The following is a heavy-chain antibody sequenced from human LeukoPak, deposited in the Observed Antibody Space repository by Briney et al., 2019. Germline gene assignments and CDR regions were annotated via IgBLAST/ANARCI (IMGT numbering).Heavy chain of an antibody. J-gene: IGHJ5*02. Sequence: GASVKVSCKASGYTFTSYGISWVRQAPGQGLEWMGWISAYNGNTNYAQKLQGRVTMTTDTSTSTAYMELRSLRSDDTAVYYCARDRDDYGGNSGWFDPWGQGTLVTVSS. CDR1: GYTFTSYG. V-gene: IGHV1-18*01. D-gene: IGHD4-23*01. CDR3: ARDRDDYGGNSGWFDP. CDR2: ISAYNGNT.